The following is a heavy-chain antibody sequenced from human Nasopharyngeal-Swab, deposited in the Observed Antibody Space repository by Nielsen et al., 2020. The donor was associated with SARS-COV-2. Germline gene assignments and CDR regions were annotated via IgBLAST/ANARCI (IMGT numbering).Heavy chain of an antibody. CDR3: ATTPAYSGSYEAGPATNGEFDY. D-gene: IGHD1-26*01. CDR1: GYTLTELS. Sequence: ASVTVSCKVSGYTLTELSMHWVRQAPGKGLEWMGGFDPEDGETIYAQKFQGRVTMTEDTSTDTAYMELSSLRSEDTAVYYCATTPAYSGSYEAGPATNGEFDYWGQGTLVTVSS. V-gene: IGHV1-24*01. CDR2: FDPEDGET. J-gene: IGHJ4*02.